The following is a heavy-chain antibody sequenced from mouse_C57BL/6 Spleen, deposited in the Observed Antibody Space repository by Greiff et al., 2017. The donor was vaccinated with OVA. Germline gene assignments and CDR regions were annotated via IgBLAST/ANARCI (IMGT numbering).Heavy chain of an antibody. CDR3: AGNWDWFAY. CDR1: GFSLTSYG. D-gene: IGHD4-1*01. V-gene: IGHV2-2*01. Sequence: VMLVESGPGLVQPSQSLSITCTVSGFSLTSYGVHWVRQSPGKGLEWLGVIWSGGSTDYNAAFISRLSISKDNSKSQVSFKMNSLQADDTAIYYCAGNWDWFAYWGQGTLVTVSA. J-gene: IGHJ3*01. CDR2: IWSGGST.